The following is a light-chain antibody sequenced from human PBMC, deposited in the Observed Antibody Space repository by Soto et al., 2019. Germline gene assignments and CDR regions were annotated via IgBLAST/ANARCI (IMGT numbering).Light chain of an antibody. J-gene: IGKJ1*01. CDR2: GAS. V-gene: IGKV3-15*01. CDR1: QSVSSN. CDR3: QQYSDWPPWT. Sequence: ETVMTQSPATLSVSPGEGATLSCRASQSVSSNLAWYQQKPGEAPRLLIFGASTRATGIPARFSGGGSGTEFTLTISSLQSEDFAVYYCQQYSDWPPWTFGQGTKVDIK.